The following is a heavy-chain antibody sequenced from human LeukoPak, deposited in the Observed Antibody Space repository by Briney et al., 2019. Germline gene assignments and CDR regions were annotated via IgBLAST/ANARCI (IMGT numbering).Heavy chain of an antibody. D-gene: IGHD3-3*01. CDR3: AAAYFGVDQYYYGMDV. Sequence: GASVKVSCKASGYSFTRYFIHWVRQAPGQGLEWMGIIIPSDGSTSYAQKFQGRVTMTRDTSTSTVYMELSSLRSEDTAVYYCAAAYFGVDQYYYGMDVWGQGTTVTVSS. CDR2: IIPSDGST. J-gene: IGHJ6*02. CDR1: GYSFTRYF. V-gene: IGHV1-46*01.